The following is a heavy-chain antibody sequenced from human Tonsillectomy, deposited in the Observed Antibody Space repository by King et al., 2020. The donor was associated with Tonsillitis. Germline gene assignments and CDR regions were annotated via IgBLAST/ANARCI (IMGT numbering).Heavy chain of an antibody. CDR1: GGSFSNHA. Sequence: VQLVQSGAEVKKPGSSVKVSCTASGGSFSNHAFSWVRQAPGQGLEWVGGIIPLSGTPVYAQRFQGRVRFSADHYTATGYMELNSLRSDDTAMYYCARGMLEDSSGYLARYGFDMWGQGTMVTVSS. CDR3: ARGMLEDSSGYLARYGFDM. V-gene: IGHV1-69*01. CDR2: IIPLSGTP. D-gene: IGHD3-22*01. J-gene: IGHJ3*02.